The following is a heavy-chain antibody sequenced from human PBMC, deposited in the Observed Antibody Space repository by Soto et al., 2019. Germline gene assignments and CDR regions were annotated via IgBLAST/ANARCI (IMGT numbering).Heavy chain of an antibody. V-gene: IGHV4-31*03. CDR1: GGSISSGGYY. D-gene: IGHD4-17*01. J-gene: IGHJ6*02. CDR3: ARDLRYGNYESYGMDV. Sequence: QVQLQESGPGLVKPSQTLSLTCTVSGGSISSGGYYWSWIRQHPGKGLEWIGYIYYSGSTYYNPSLKSRVTISVDTSKHQFLLKLSSVTAADTAVYYCARDLRYGNYESYGMDVWGQGTTVTVSS. CDR2: IYYSGST.